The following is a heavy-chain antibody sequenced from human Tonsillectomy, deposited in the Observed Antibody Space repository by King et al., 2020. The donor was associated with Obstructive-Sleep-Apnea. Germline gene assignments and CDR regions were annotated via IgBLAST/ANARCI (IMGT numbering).Heavy chain of an antibody. V-gene: IGHV4-34*01. CDR3: ARGSGAAAVNWFDP. CDR2: FNHSGST. CDR1: GGSFSDYY. Sequence: VQLQQWGAGLLKSSETLSLTCAVFGGSFSDYYWSWIRQPPEKGLEWIGEFNHSGSTNYNTSLKSRGTISVDTSKNQFPLKLSSVTAADTAVYYCARGSGAAAVNWFDPWGQGTLVTVSS. J-gene: IGHJ5*02. D-gene: IGHD6-13*01.